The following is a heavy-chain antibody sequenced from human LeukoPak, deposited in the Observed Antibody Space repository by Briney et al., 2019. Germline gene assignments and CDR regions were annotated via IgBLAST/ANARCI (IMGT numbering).Heavy chain of an antibody. CDR1: GFTFSSYS. V-gene: IGHV3-48*04. Sequence: PGGSLRLSCAASGFTFSSYSMNWVRQAPGKGLEWLSYINPSSTTYADSVKGRFTISRDNAKNSLCLQMNSLRAEDTALYYCAKDSRPTSPGVAVAGTGYYFDFWGQGALVTVST. D-gene: IGHD6-19*01. CDR2: INPSSTT. J-gene: IGHJ4*02. CDR3: AKDSRPTSPGVAVAGTGYYFDF.